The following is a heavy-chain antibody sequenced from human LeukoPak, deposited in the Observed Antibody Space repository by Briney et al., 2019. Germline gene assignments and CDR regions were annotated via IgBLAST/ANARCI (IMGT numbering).Heavy chain of an antibody. V-gene: IGHV1-2*06. D-gene: IGHD3-10*01. J-gene: IGHJ4*02. CDR2: INPNSGDT. Sequence: ASVEVSCKASGYTFTGYYMHWVRQAPGQGLEWMGRINPNSGDTNYTQKFQGRVTMTRDTSISTAYMELNRLRSDDTAVYYCATYYYGSGSSPFDYWGQGTLVTVSS. CDR1: GYTFTGYY. CDR3: ATYYYGSGSSPFDY.